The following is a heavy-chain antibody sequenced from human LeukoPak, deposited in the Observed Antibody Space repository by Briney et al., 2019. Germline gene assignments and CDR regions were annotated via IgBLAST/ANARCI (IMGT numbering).Heavy chain of an antibody. CDR1: GFTFSSYW. V-gene: IGHV3-7*05. CDR3: ARGSGHSSDCFY. J-gene: IGHJ4*02. D-gene: IGHD6-19*01. Sequence: TGGSLRLSCAASGFTFSSYWISWVRQAPGKGLEWVANIKHDGSEKYYVDSVKGRFTISRDNARNSLYLQMNSLRADDTAVYYCARGSGHSSDCFYWGQGTLVTVSS. CDR2: IKHDGSEK.